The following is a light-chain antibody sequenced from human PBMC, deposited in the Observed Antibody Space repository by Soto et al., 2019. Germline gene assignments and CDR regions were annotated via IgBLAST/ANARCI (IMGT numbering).Light chain of an antibody. CDR1: QSISSW. V-gene: IGKV1-5*01. Sequence: DIQMTQSPSTLSASVGDRVTITCRARQSISSWLAWYQQKPGKAPKLLIYDASSLESGVPSRFSGSGSGTEFTLTISSLQPDDFATYYCQQYNTVYSFGQGTKLEIK. CDR2: DAS. CDR3: QQYNTVYS. J-gene: IGKJ2*03.